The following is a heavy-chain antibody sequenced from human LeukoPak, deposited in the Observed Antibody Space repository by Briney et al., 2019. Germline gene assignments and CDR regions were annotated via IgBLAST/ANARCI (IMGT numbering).Heavy chain of an antibody. Sequence: SETLSLTCTVSGGSISSYYWSWIREPPRKGLEWIGYIYYSGSTNYNPSLKSRVTISVDTSKNQFSLKLSSVTAADTAVYYCARGIMITFGGVIALDWFDPWGQGTLVTVSS. D-gene: IGHD3-16*02. CDR3: ARGIMITFGGVIALDWFDP. V-gene: IGHV4-59*01. J-gene: IGHJ5*02. CDR1: GGSISSYY. CDR2: IYYSGST.